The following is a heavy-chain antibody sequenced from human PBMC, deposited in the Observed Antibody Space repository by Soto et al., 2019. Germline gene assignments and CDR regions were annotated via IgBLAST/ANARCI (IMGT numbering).Heavy chain of an antibody. CDR3: ARGPIGDAAMVTNYFDY. D-gene: IGHD5-18*01. CDR2: LSYDGNNK. Sequence: QVQLVESGGGVVQPGRSLRLSCAASGFTFSNYAIHWVRQAPGKGLEWVAVLSYDGNNKHYADSVKGRFTISRDNSKNTLFLQMNSLRTEDTSVYYCARGPIGDAAMVTNYFDYWGLGTLVTVSS. J-gene: IGHJ4*02. CDR1: GFTFSNYA. V-gene: IGHV3-30-3*01.